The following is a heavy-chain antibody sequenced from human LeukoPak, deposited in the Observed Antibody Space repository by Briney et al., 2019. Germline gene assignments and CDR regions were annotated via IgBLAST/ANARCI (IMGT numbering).Heavy chain of an antibody. D-gene: IGHD5-12*01. CDR2: IKQDGSEK. CDR1: GFTFSSYW. V-gene: IGHV3-7*01. Sequence: PGGSLRLSCAASGFTFSSYWMSWVRQAPGKGLEWVANIKQDGSEKYYVDSVKGRFTISRDNAKNSLYLQMNSLRAEDTAVYYCAKSFRGYSGYDYQLVYYYYGMDVWGQGTTVTVSS. CDR3: AKSFRGYSGYDYQLVYYYYGMDV. J-gene: IGHJ6*02.